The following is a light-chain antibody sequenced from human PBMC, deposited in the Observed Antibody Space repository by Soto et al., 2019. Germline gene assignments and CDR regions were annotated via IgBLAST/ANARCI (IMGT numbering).Light chain of an antibody. J-gene: IGLJ2*01. CDR2: YDS. V-gene: IGLV3-21*04. Sequence: YELTQPPSVSVAPGKTARITCGGHNIGSKSVHWYQQKPGQAPVLVIYYDSDRPSGIPERFSGSNSGNTATLTISRVEAGDEADYYCQVWDSSSDHVVFGGGTKVTVL. CDR3: QVWDSSSDHVV. CDR1: NIGSKS.